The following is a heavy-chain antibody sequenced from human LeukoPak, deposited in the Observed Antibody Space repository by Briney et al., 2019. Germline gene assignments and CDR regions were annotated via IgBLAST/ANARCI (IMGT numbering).Heavy chain of an antibody. J-gene: IGHJ4*02. V-gene: IGHV4-38-2*01. CDR3: ASVVYDFWSGYPNFDY. D-gene: IGHD3-3*01. CDR1: GYSISSGYY. Sequence: PSETLSLACAVSGYSISSGYYCGWIRQPPGKGLEWIGSIYHSGSTYYNPSLKSRVTISVDTSKNQFSLKLSSVTAADTAVYYCASVVYDFWSGYPNFDYWGQGTLVTVSS. CDR2: IYHSGST.